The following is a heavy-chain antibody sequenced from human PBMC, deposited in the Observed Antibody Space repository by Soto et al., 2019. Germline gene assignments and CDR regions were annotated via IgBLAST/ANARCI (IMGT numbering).Heavy chain of an antibody. V-gene: IGHV4-30-4*01. Sequence: QVQLQESGPGLVKPSQTLSLTCTVSGGSISSGDYYWSWIRQPPGKGLEWIGYIYYSGSTYYNPSPKSRVTISVDTSKNQFSRKLSSVTAADTAVYYCAREDEWGASDGDYWGQGTLVTVSS. CDR3: AREDEWGASDGDY. CDR1: GGSISSGDYY. D-gene: IGHD1-26*01. J-gene: IGHJ4*02. CDR2: IYYSGST.